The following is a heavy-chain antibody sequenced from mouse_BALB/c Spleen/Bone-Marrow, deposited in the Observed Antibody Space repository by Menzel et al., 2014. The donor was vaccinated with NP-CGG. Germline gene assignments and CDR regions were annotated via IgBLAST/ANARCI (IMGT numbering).Heavy chain of an antibody. Sequence: QVQLQQSGAELAKPGASVKMSCKASGYTFTSYWMHWVKQRPGQGLEWIGYINPSTGYTDYNQKFNDKAPLTADKSSSTAYMQLSSLTSKDSAVYYCARGNPLYAMDYWGQGTSVTVSS. CDR2: INPSTGYT. J-gene: IGHJ4*01. CDR1: GYTFTSYW. V-gene: IGHV1-7*01. D-gene: IGHD2-1*01. CDR3: ARGNPLYAMDY.